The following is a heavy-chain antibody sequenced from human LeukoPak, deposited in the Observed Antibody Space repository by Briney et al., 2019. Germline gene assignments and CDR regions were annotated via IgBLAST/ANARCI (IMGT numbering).Heavy chain of an antibody. V-gene: IGHV4-39*07. CDR2: IYYSGST. D-gene: IGHD1-26*01. J-gene: IGHJ4*02. CDR1: GGSISSSSYY. Sequence: TPSETLSLTCTVSGGSISSSSYYWGWIRQPPGKGLEWIGSIYYSGSTYYNPSLKSRVTISVDTSKNQFSLKLRSVTAADTAVYYCASSPLGRYDYWGQGTLVTVSS. CDR3: ASSPLGRYDY.